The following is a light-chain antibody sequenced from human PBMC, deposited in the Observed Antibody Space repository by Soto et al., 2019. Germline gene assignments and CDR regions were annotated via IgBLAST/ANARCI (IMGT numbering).Light chain of an antibody. Sequence: DIQMTQSPSSLSASVGDRVTITCRASQDINNYLAWYQQRPGKVPKLLIYAASTLQSGVPYRFSGSGSGTDFTLTSSSLQPEDVATYYCQKYDIAPRTFGGGTKVEIK. CDR3: QKYDIAPRT. V-gene: IGKV1-27*01. CDR1: QDINNY. J-gene: IGKJ4*01. CDR2: AAS.